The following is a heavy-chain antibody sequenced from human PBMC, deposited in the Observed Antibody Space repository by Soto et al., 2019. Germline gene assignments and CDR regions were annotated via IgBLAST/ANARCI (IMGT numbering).Heavy chain of an antibody. CDR3: VKGARPIPNVSGLVDGRY. CDR2: ISDVGGAT. J-gene: IGHJ4*02. V-gene: IGHV3-23*01. Sequence: EVQLLESGGGLGQPGGSLRLSCTASGFSFRNYAMTWVRQSPGKGLEWVSTISDVGGATYSADSVKGRFTISRDDSKNTLFLQMDNLRAEDTAVYFCVKGARPIPNVSGLVDGRYWGQGTSVTISS. D-gene: IGHD6-19*01. CDR1: GFSFRNYA.